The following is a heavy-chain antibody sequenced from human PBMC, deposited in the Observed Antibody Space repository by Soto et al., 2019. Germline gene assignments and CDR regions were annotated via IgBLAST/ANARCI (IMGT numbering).Heavy chain of an antibody. CDR2: IYPGDSDT. CDR1: GYSFTSYW. CDR3: ARHKHSSIEAHYYYYGIDV. Sequence: GESLKISCKGSGYSFTSYWIGWVRQMPGKGLEWMGIIYPGDSDTRYSPSFQGQVTISADKSISTAYLQWSSLKASDTAMYYCARHKHSSIEAHYYYYGIDVWGQGTTVTVSS. D-gene: IGHD6-6*01. V-gene: IGHV5-51*01. J-gene: IGHJ6*02.